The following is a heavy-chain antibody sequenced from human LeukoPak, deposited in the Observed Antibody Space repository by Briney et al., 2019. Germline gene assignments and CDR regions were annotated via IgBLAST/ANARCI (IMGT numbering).Heavy chain of an antibody. D-gene: IGHD3-10*01. J-gene: IGHJ3*02. CDR2: IYYSGST. CDR1: GGSISSYY. CDR3: ARDKGEGSGAFDI. Sequence: SETLSLTCTVSGGSISSYYWSWIRQPPGKGLEWIGYIYYSGSTNYNPSLKSRVTISVDTSKNQFSLKLSSVTAADTAVYYCARDKGEGSGAFDIWGQGTMVTVSS. V-gene: IGHV4-59*12.